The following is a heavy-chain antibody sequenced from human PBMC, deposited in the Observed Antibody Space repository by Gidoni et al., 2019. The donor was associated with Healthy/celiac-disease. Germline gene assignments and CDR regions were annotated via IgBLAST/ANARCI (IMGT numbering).Heavy chain of an antibody. J-gene: IGHJ4*02. V-gene: IGHV3-7*04. CDR2: IKQDGSEK. CDR3: ARGRSYGQEPFDY. D-gene: IGHD1-26*01. CDR1: GFTFSSYW. Sequence: EVQLVASGGGLVQPGGSLRLSCAASGFTFSSYWMSWVRQAPGKGLEWVANIKQDGSEKYYVDSVKGRFTISRENAKNSLYLQMNSLRAEDTAVYYCARGRSYGQEPFDYWGQGTLVTVSS.